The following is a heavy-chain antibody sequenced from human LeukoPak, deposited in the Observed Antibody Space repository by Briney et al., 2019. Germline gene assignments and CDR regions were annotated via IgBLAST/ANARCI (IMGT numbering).Heavy chain of an antibody. CDR1: TFNFGLYV. CDR2: IKGDGSDK. D-gene: IGHD1-26*01. Sequence: GGSLRLSCEASTFNFGLYVMTWVRQAPGKGLEWLANIKGDGSDKNYVDSVKGRFTISRDNAKNSLHLQMSSLRAEDTAVYYCARDSANVVGDKSIFDYWGQGALVTVSS. CDR3: ARDSANVVGDKSIFDY. J-gene: IGHJ4*02. V-gene: IGHV3-7*01.